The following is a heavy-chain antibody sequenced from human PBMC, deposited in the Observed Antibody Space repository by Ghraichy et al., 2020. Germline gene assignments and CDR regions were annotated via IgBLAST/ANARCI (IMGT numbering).Heavy chain of an antibody. J-gene: IGHJ5*02. CDR3: ARDHTMTVYSDSSDYKSSGKGWWFDP. CDR2: INPSGGSA. D-gene: IGHD3-22*01. Sequence: ASVKVSCKASGYTFTDHWIHWVRQAPGQGLEWMGIINPSGGSAVYAQKFQGRVTMTRDTSTSTVYMELSSLRSEDTAVYYCARDHTMTVYSDSSDYKSSGKGWWFDPCGQGTLVTVSS. CDR1: GYTFTDHW. V-gene: IGHV1-46*01.